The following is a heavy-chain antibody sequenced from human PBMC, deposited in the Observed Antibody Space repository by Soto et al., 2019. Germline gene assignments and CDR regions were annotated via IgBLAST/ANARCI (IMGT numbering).Heavy chain of an antibody. CDR2: ISSSSSYI. CDR3: ARDVFWNDPFDY. J-gene: IGHJ4*02. CDR1: GFTFSSYS. Sequence: GGSLRLSCAASGFTFSSYSMNWVRQAPGKGLEWVSSISSSSSYIYYADSVKGRFTISRDNAKNSLYLQMNSLRAEDTAVYYCARDVFWNDPFDYWGQGTLVTVSS. V-gene: IGHV3-21*01. D-gene: IGHD1-1*01.